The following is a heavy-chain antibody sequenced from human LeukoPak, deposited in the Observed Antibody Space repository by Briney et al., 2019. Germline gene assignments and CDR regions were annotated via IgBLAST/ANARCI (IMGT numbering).Heavy chain of an antibody. V-gene: IGHV5-51*01. CDR2: IYPGASDS. CDR3: AREGNLWFGELLGDHAFDI. D-gene: IGHD3-10*01. CDR1: GYSFTSYW. Sequence: GESLKISCKGSGYSFTSYWIGWVRQMPGKDLQWMGIIYPGASDSRYSPSFQGQVTISADKSISTAYLQWSSLKASDTAMYYCAREGNLWFGELLGDHAFDIWGQGTMVTVSS. J-gene: IGHJ3*02.